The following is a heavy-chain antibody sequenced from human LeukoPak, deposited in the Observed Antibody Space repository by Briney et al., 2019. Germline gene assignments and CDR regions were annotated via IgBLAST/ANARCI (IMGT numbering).Heavy chain of an antibody. Sequence: SQTLSLTCTVSGGSISSHYWSWIRQPPGKGLEWIGYIYYSGSTNYNPSLKSRVTILVAMSKNQFSLKLSSVTAADTAVYYCARLGGYCSNGVCYTGYFDDWGQGALVTVSS. V-gene: IGHV4-59*08. CDR1: GGSISSHY. J-gene: IGHJ4*02. CDR3: ARLGGYCSNGVCYTGYFDD. CDR2: IYYSGST. D-gene: IGHD2-8*01.